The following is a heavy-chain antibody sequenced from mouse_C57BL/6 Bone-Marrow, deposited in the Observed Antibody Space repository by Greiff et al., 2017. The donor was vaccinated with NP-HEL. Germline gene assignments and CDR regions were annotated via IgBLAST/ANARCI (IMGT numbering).Heavy chain of an antibody. CDR2: IDPANGNT. Sequence: VQLKQSVAELVRPGASVKLSCTASGFNIKNTYMHWVKQRPEQGLEWIGRIDPANGNTKYAPKFQGKATITADTSSNTAYLQLSSLTSEDTAIYDCARDWTYDGNLNDAMDYWGQGTAVTVSA. J-gene: IGHJ4*01. D-gene: IGHD2-10*01. CDR1: GFNIKNTY. V-gene: IGHV14-3*01. CDR3: ARDWTYDGNLNDAMDY.